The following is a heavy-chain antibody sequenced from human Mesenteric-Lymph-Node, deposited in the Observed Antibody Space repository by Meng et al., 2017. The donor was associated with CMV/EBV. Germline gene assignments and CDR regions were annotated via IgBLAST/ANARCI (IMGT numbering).Heavy chain of an antibody. V-gene: IGHV4-4*02. CDR3: ARDSRSYGHAFDI. D-gene: IGHD1-26*01. J-gene: IGHJ3*02. CDR2: IYHSGST. Sequence: GSLRLSCAVSGGSISSSNWWSWVRQPPGKGLEWIGEIYHSGSTNYNPSLKSRVTISVDKSKNQLSLKLSSVTAADTAVYYCARDSRSYGHAFDIWGQGTMVTVSS. CDR1: GGSISSSNW.